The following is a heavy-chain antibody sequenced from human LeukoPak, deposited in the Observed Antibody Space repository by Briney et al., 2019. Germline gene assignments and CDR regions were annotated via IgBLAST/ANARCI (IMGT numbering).Heavy chain of an antibody. D-gene: IGHD3-3*01. CDR2: IIPILGIA. Sequence: SVKVSCKASGGTFSSYAISWVRQAPGQGLEWMGRIIPILGIANYAQKFQGRVTITADKSTSTAYMELSSLRSEDTAVHYCARPARRYYDFWSGSPDWFDPWGQGTLVTVSS. CDR3: ARPARRYYDFWSGSPDWFDP. V-gene: IGHV1-69*04. J-gene: IGHJ5*02. CDR1: GGTFSSYA.